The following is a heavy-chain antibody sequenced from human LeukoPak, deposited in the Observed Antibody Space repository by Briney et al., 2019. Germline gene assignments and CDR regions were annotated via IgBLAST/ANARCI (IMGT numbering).Heavy chain of an antibody. CDR2: IYNSGTT. CDR1: GGSINSGYH. V-gene: IGHV4-31*03. J-gene: IGHJ4*02. Sequence: SETLSLTCTVSGGSINSGYHWSWIRQHQGKGLEWIGYIYNSGTTYYNPALKGRVIISVDTSKNQFSLKLNSATAADTAVYYCVTTITTLDVLAFHYWGQGALVTVSS. D-gene: IGHD4-11*01. CDR3: VTTITTLDVLAFHY.